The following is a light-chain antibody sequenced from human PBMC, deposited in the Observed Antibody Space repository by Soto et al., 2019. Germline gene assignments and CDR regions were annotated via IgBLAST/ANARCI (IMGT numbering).Light chain of an antibody. J-gene: IGLJ2*01. V-gene: IGLV1-44*01. CDR2: SDN. CDR3: AAWDDSLDGPV. Sequence: ELTQPPSASGTPGQTVTISCSGSNSNIGSNAVNWYQQLPGTAPKLLIYSDNQRPSGVPDRFSGSRSGTSASLAISGLQSEDEAVYHCAAWDDSLDGPVFAGGTKLTVL. CDR1: NSNIGSNA.